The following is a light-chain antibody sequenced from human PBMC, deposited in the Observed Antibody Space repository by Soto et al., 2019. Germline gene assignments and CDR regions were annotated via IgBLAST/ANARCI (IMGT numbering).Light chain of an antibody. CDR2: EVS. V-gene: IGLV2-14*01. J-gene: IGLJ1*01. CDR1: NSDVGGYNY. Sequence: QSVLTQPASVSGSPGQSTTISCTGTNSDVGGYNYVSWYQQYPGTVPKLIIFEVSNRPSGVSYRFSGSKSGNTASLTISGLQAEDEADYYCRSYTSTNTRVFGTGTKVTVL. CDR3: RSYTSTNTRV.